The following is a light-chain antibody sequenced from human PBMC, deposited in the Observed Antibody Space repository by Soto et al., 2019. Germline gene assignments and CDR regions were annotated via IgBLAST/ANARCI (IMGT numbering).Light chain of an antibody. CDR1: QAPGGF. CDR2: DAS. Sequence: DIQVTQSPSTLSASVGDRVTITCRASQAPGGFLAWFQQKPGKAPKLLIYDASNLQTGVPRRFSGSRAGTEFTLPISGLQPADYASYFCLQYDSYPYSFGQRTKVDI. V-gene: IGKV1-5*01. CDR3: LQYDSYPYS. J-gene: IGKJ2*01.